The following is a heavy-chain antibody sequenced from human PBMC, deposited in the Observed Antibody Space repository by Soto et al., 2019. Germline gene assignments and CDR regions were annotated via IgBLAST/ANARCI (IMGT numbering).Heavy chain of an antibody. CDR2: IYYSGST. V-gene: IGHV4-31*03. D-gene: IGHD3-9*01. J-gene: IGHJ6*02. CDR3: ARDEILTGSYYYYGMDV. Sequence: SETLSLTCTVSGGSISSGGYYWSWIRQHPGKGLEWIGYIYYSGSTYYNPSLKSRVTISVDTSKNQFSLKLSSVTAADTAVYYCARDEILTGSYYYYGMDVWGQGTTVTVSS. CDR1: GGSISSGGYY.